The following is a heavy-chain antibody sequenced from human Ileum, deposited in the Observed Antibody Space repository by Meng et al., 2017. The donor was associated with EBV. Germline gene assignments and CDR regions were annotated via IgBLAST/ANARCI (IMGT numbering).Heavy chain of an antibody. V-gene: IGHV4-39*07. Sequence: HAAGPGVGTPSGSLSLTCAVSGASISSPPYYWGWIRQPPGKGLEWIGNIFNSGSTSYSPSLKSRVTISVDTSKNQFSLKLSSVTAADTAVYYCARDYSSSWYSGGFFKYWGQGILVTVSS. CDR2: IFNSGST. D-gene: IGHD6-13*01. CDR1: GASISSPPYY. J-gene: IGHJ1*01. CDR3: ARDYSSSWYSGGFFKY.